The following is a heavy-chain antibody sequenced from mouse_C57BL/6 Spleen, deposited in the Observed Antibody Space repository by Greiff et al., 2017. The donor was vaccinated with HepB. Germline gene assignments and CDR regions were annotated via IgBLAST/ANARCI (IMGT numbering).Heavy chain of an antibody. CDR3: ARARVLYAMDY. CDR1: GFTFSDYG. CDR2: ISSGSSTI. J-gene: IGHJ4*01. V-gene: IGHV5-17*01. Sequence: EVQLVESGGGLVKPGGSLKLSCAASGFTFSDYGMHWVRQAPEKGLEWVAYISSGSSTIYYADTVKGRFTISIDNAKNTLFLQMTSLRSEDTAMYYCARARVLYAMDYWGQGTSVTVSS.